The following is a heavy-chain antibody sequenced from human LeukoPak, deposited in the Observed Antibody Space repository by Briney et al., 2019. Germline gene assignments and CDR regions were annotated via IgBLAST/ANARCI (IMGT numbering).Heavy chain of an antibody. CDR1: GGSFSGYY. Sequence: SETLSLTCAVYGGSFSGYYWSWIRQPPGKGLEWIGEINHSGSTNYNPSLKSRVTISVDTSKNQFSLKLSPVTAADTAVYYCARGLLGWSYCSSTSCYTYYYYMDVWGKGTTVTVSS. CDR3: ARGLLGWSYCSSTSCYTYYYYMDV. D-gene: IGHD2-2*02. J-gene: IGHJ6*03. CDR2: INHSGST. V-gene: IGHV4-34*01.